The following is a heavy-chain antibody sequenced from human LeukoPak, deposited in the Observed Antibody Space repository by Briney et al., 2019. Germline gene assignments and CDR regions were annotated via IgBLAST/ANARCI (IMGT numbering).Heavy chain of an antibody. CDR3: ARGIIVVAYDAFDI. CDR1: GYTFTGYY. CDR2: INPNSGAT. J-gene: IGHJ3*02. D-gene: IGHD2-21*01. V-gene: IGHV1-2*02. Sequence: ASVNVSCKASGYTFTGYYLHWVRQAPGQGLEWMGWINPNSGATNYAQKFQGRVTMTRDTSLSTAYMELSRLKSDDTAVYYCARGIIVVAYDAFDIWGQGTMVTVSS.